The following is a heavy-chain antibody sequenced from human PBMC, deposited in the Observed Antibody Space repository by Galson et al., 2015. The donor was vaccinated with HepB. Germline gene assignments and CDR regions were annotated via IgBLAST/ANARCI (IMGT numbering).Heavy chain of an antibody. CDR3: DRRNTSSDALDS. CDR1: GGSISITGFY. Sequence: SETLSLTCTVSGGSISITGFYWGWIRQPPGKGLEWIGTIHYSGSTYYNPSLKSRVTISVDTSKNQFSLKVTSLTAADTAVYYCDRRNTSSDALDSWGQGTLVTVSS. D-gene: IGHD6-6*01. CDR2: IHYSGST. V-gene: IGHV4-39*01. J-gene: IGHJ4*02.